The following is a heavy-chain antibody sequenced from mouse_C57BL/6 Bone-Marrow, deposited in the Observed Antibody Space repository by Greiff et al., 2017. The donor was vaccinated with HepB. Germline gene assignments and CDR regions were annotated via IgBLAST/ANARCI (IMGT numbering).Heavy chain of an antibody. Sequence: QVHVKQPGAELVKPGASVKLSCKASGYTFTSYWMHWVKQRPGQGLEWIGMIHPNSGSTNYNEKFKSKATLTVDKSSSTAYMQLSSLTSEDSAVYYCARGPLYGNYAMDYWGQGTSVTVSS. V-gene: IGHV1-64*01. CDR1: GYTFTSYW. D-gene: IGHD2-1*01. CDR2: IHPNSGST. CDR3: ARGPLYGNYAMDY. J-gene: IGHJ4*01.